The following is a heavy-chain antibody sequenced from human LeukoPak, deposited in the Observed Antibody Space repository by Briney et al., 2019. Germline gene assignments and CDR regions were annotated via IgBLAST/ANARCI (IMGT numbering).Heavy chain of an antibody. CDR2: ISYDGSNK. J-gene: IGHJ6*02. Sequence: PGGSLRLSCAASGFTFSSYGMHWVRQAPGKGLEWVAVISYDGSNKYYADSVKGRFTISRDNSKNTLYPQMNSLRAEDTAVYYCAKSSVVTDYYGMDVWGQGTTVTVSS. V-gene: IGHV3-30*18. CDR1: GFTFSSYG. CDR3: AKSSVVTDYYGMDV. D-gene: IGHD5-18*01.